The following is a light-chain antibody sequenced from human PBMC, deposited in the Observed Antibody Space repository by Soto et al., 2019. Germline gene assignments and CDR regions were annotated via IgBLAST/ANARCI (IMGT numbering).Light chain of an antibody. Sequence: QSALSQPASVSGSPGQSITISCTGTNSDVGAYDYISWYQHHPGKAPKLIIYEVGYRPSGVSTRFSGSKSGNTAFLTVSGLQAEDEADYYCTLYTTGSIRIAFGGGSKVTVL. CDR2: EVG. J-gene: IGLJ3*02. CDR1: NSDVGAYDY. CDR3: TLYTTGSIRIA. V-gene: IGLV2-14*01.